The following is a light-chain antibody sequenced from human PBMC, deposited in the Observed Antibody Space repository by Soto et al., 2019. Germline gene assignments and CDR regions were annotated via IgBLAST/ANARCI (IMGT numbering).Light chain of an antibody. CDR2: DAS. Sequence: DIQMTQSPSSVSASVGDRVSITCRASQDIGVWLAWYQQKPGRAPKLLIYDASTLQRGVPSRFSGSGSGTEFTLNISSLQPEDFATYYCQQYDISSGTFGQGTKVDIK. J-gene: IGKJ1*01. CDR1: QDIGVW. CDR3: QQYDISSGT. V-gene: IGKV1-5*01.